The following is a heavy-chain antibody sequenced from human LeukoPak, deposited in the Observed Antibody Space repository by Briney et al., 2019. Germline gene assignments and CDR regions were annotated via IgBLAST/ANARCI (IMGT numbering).Heavy chain of an antibody. J-gene: IGHJ4*02. CDR3: ARDGYYGSGSYDY. D-gene: IGHD3-10*01. CDR2: ISSSGSTI. V-gene: IGHV3-48*03. Sequence: GGSLRLSCAASGFTFSSYGMNWVRQAPGRGLEWVSYISSSGSTICYADSVKGRFTISRDNAKNSLYLQMNSLRAEDTAVYYCARDGYYGSGSYDYWGQGTLVTVSS. CDR1: GFTFSSYG.